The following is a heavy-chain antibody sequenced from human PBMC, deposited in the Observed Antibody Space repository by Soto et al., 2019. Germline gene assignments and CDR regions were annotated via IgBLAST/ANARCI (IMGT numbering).Heavy chain of an antibody. D-gene: IGHD3-3*01. J-gene: IGHJ6*02. CDR2: IIPIFGTA. V-gene: IGHV1-69*01. CDR3: ARGDRNYDFWSGYYLGSYGMDV. CDR1: GGTFSSYA. Sequence: QVQLVQSGAEVKKPGSSVKVSCKASGGTFSSYAISWVRQAPGQGLEWMGGIIPIFGTANSAQKFQGRVTITADESTGTAYMELSSLRSEDTAVYYCARGDRNYDFWSGYYLGSYGMDVWGQGTTVTVSS.